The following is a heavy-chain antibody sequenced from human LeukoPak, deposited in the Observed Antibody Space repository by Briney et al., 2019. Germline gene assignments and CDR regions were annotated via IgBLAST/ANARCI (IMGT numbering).Heavy chain of an antibody. CDR3: VRSWYLFDY. D-gene: IGHD6-13*01. CDR2: ISDDGSNK. J-gene: IGHJ4*02. V-gene: IGHV3-30*03. Sequence: GGSLRLSCAASGFTFSSYCMHWVRQAPGKGLEWVAVISDDGSNKYYADSVKGRFTISRDKSKNTLHLQMNSLRVEDTAVYYCVRSWYLFDYWGQGTLVTVSS. CDR1: GFTFSSYC.